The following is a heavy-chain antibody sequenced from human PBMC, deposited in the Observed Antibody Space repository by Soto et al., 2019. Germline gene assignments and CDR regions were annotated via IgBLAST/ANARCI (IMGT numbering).Heavy chain of an antibody. J-gene: IGHJ6*02. CDR2: IYYSGST. CDR1: GGSISSGDYY. CDR3: ARSSYLAEGYYYYGTDV. V-gene: IGHV4-30-4*01. Sequence: PSETLSLTCTVSGGSISSGDYYWSWIRQPPGKGLEWIGYIYYSGSTYYNPSLKSRVTISVDTSKNQFSLKLSSVTAADTAVYYCARSSYLAEGYYYYGTDVWGQGTTVTVSS.